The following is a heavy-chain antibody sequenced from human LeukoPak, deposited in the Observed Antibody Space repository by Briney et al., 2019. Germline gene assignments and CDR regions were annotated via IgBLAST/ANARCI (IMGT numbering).Heavy chain of an antibody. CDR1: GGSISSNSYY. D-gene: IGHD3-22*01. CDR3: SSGPPHSSGYTD. CDR2: IYDSGST. V-gene: IGHV4-39*07. J-gene: IGHJ4*02. Sequence: AETPSLTCTASGGSISSNSYYWGWIRQPPGKGLEWIVSIYDSGSTYYNPSLKSRVTISVDTSKNQFSLKLSSVTAADTAVYYCSSGPPHSSGYTDWGQGTLVTVSS.